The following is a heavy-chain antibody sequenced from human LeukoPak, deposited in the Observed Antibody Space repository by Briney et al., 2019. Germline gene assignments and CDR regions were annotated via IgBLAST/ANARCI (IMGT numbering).Heavy chain of an antibody. CDR3: ARDAHMVRVKD. CDR1: GRSVSSGSYY. J-gene: IGHJ4*02. D-gene: IGHD3-10*01. V-gene: IGHV4-61*01. Sequence: SETLSLTCTVSGRSVSSGSYYWSWIRQPPGKGLERIGYIYYSGSTNYNPSLKGRVTISVATSKNQFSLKLSSVTAADTAVYYCARDAHMVRVKDWGQGTLVTVSS. CDR2: IYYSGST.